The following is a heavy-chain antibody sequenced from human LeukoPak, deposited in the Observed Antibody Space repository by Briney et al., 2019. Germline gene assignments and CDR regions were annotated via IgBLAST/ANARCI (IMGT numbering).Heavy chain of an antibody. CDR1: GYTFTAYH. D-gene: IGHD2-8*01. V-gene: IGHV1-2*02. CDR3: ARDNAYCSNGVCYTFDY. J-gene: IGHJ4*02. Sequence: GSVKVSCKASGYTFTAYHIHWVRQAPGQGLEWMGWINPNSGGTNYAQKFQDRVIMTRDTSISTAYMELHGLRSDDTAVYSCARDNAYCSNGVCYTFDYWGQGTLVTVSS. CDR2: INPNSGGT.